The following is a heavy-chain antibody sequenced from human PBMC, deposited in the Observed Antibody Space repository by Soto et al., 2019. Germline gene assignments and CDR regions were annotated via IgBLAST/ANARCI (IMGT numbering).Heavy chain of an antibody. CDR3: ARAYYYGSGSYFTEYSQH. CDR1: GGSISSYY. J-gene: IGHJ1*01. Sequence: PSETLSLTCTVSGGSISSYYWSWIRQPPGKGLEWIGYIYYSGSTNYNPSLKSRVTISVDTSKNQFSLKLSSVTAADTAGYYCARAYYYGSGSYFTEYSQHWGQGTLVTVSS. D-gene: IGHD3-10*01. V-gene: IGHV4-59*01. CDR2: IYYSGST.